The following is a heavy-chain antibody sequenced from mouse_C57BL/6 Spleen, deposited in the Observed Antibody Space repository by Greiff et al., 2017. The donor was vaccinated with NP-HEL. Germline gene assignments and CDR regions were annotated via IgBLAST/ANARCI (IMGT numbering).Heavy chain of an antibody. CDR3: ARGDDYDDYYAMDY. CDR1: GYTFTSYW. CDR2: IYPGSGST. Sequence: VQLQQPGAELVKPGASVKMSCKASGYTFTSYWITWVKQRPGQGLAWIGDIYPGSGSTNYNEKFKSKATLTVDTSSSTAYMQLSSLTSEDSAVYYCARGDDYDDYYAMDYWGQGTTVTVSS. D-gene: IGHD2-4*01. J-gene: IGHJ4*01. V-gene: IGHV1-55*01.